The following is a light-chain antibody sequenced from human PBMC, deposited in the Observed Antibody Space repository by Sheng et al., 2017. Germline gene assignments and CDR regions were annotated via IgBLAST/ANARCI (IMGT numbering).Light chain of an antibody. Sequence: QSALTQPASVSGSPGQSISISCTGTISDVGSYNLVSWYQQLPDKAPKLIIYAGSERPSGVSNRFSGSKSGTMASLTISGLQAEDEADYYCCSYAGNNRRVFGTGTKVTVL. CDR2: AGS. CDR1: ISDVGSYNL. J-gene: IGLJ1*01. CDR3: CSYAGNNRRV. V-gene: IGLV2-23*01.